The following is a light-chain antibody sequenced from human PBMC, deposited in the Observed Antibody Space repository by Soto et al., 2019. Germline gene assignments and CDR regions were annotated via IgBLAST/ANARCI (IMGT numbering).Light chain of an antibody. Sequence: EIVLTQSQGTLSLSPGERATHACRASQSVNSSYLAWYQQKPGRAPRLLIYGASNRATGIPDRFSVSASGTDFTLTISRLEPEDFAVYYCQHYGTSALFGPGTKVDIK. CDR3: QHYGTSAL. J-gene: IGKJ3*01. V-gene: IGKV3-20*01. CDR2: GAS. CDR1: QSVNSSY.